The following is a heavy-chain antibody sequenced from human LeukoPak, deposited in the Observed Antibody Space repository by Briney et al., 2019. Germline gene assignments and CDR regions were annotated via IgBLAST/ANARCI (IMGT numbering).Heavy chain of an antibody. V-gene: IGHV3-9*01. D-gene: IGHD3-9*01. J-gene: IGHJ3*02. CDR3: AKDRLRPVLTGSGTFDI. CDR1: GFTFDDYA. Sequence: GGSLRLSCAASGFTFDDYAMHWVRQAPGKGLEWVSGISWNSGNIDYADSVKGRFTITRDNAKNSLYLQMNSLRPEDTALYYCAKDRLRPVLTGSGTFDIWGQGTMVTVSS. CDR2: ISWNSGNI.